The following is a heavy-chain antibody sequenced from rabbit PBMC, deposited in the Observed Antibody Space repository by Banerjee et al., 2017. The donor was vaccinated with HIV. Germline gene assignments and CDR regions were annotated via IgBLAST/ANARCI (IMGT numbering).Heavy chain of an antibody. CDR2: MYVGDSDST. D-gene: IGHD6-1*01. CDR1: GFSFSNNYY. CDR3: ARDSFAGYAGYGYANLNL. J-gene: IGHJ3*01. Sequence: QEQLEESGGDLVKPEGSLTLTCTASGFSFSNNYYMCWVRQAPGKGLEWIACMYVGDSDSTYYANWAKGRFTISKTSSTTVTLQMTSLTAADTATYFCARDSFAGYAGYGYANLNLWGQGTLVTVS. V-gene: IGHV1S45*01.